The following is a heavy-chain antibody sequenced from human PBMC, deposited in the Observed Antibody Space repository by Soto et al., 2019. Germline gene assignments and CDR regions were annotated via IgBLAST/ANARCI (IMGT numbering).Heavy chain of an antibody. CDR2: ISGSGGST. CDR1: GFTFSSYA. CDR3: AKPSYYYDSSGYYSPFDY. D-gene: IGHD3-22*01. J-gene: IGHJ4*02. V-gene: IGHV3-23*01. Sequence: EVQLLESGGGLVQPGGSLRLSCAASGFTFSSYAMSWVRQAPGKGLEWVSAISGSGGSTYYADSVKGRFTLSRDNSKNTLYLQMNSLRAEDTAVYYCAKPSYYYDSSGYYSPFDYWGQGTLVTVSS.